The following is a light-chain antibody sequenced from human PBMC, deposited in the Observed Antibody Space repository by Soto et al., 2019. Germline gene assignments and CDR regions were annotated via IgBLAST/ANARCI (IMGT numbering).Light chain of an antibody. CDR2: GAS. CDR1: QSVGSN. J-gene: IGKJ2*01. Sequence: EIVMTQSPATLSVSPGERASLSCRASQSVGSNLAWYQQTAGQAPRLLIYGASTRATGIPARFSGSGSGTDFTLTISSQQSEDFAVYSCQQYTNWPYTFGQGTKLEIK. CDR3: QQYTNWPYT. V-gene: IGKV3-15*01.